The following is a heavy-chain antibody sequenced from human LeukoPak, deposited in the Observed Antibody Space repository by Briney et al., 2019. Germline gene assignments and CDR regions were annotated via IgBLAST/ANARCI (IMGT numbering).Heavy chain of an antibody. D-gene: IGHD3-9*01. CDR3: ARVEDYDILTGFDY. Sequence: PGGSLRLSCAASGFTFSSYWMSWVRQAPGKGLEWVANIKQDGREKYYVDSVKGRFTISRDNAKNSLYLQMNSLRAEDTAVYYCARVEDYDILTGFDYWGQGPLVTVSS. V-gene: IGHV3-7*01. CDR2: IKQDGREK. CDR1: GFTFSSYW. J-gene: IGHJ4*02.